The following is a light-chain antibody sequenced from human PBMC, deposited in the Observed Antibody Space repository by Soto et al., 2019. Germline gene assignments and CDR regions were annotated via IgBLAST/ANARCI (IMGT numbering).Light chain of an antibody. CDR2: EVN. V-gene: IGLV2-14*01. J-gene: IGLJ1*01. Sequence: QCGLTQPVSGSGSRGQSVTISCTGPRSDIGDSNIISWYQHSPGTARRLLIYEVNNRPSGVSTRFSGSKAGNTASLTTSALLDDDEADSFCASFRSGTILVFGSGTKVTV. CDR1: RSDIGDSNI. CDR3: ASFRSGTILV.